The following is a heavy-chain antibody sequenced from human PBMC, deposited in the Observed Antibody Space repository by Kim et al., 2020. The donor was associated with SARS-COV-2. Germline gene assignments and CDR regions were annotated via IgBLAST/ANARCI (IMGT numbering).Heavy chain of an antibody. Sequence: GGSLRLSCAASGFTFSNYGMHWVRQAPGKGLEWVTVMSYDESNKYYADSVKGRFTISRDKSKNTMFLQMNSLRPEDTAVYYCVKDRGKARATVGMDVWGQGTTVTVSS. CDR3: VKDRGKARATVGMDV. V-gene: IGHV3-30*18. CDR2: MSYDESNK. D-gene: IGHD2-21*02. J-gene: IGHJ6*02. CDR1: GFTFSNYG.